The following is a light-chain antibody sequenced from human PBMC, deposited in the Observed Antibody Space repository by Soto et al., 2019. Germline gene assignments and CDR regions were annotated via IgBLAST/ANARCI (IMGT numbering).Light chain of an antibody. CDR1: RSISSY. J-gene: IGKJ5*01. CDR3: QQRSNWTIT. CDR2: DAS. Sequence: EVVLTQSPATLSLSPGDSATLSCRASRSISSYLAWYQQKXGQAPSXXIYDASNRQTEIPARFSGSGSGTEFTLTISSLEPEDFAVYYCQQRSNWTITFGQGTRLEIK. V-gene: IGKV3-11*01.